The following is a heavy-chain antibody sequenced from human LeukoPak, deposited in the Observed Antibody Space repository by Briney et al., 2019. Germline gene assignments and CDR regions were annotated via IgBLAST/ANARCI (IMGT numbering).Heavy chain of an antibody. Sequence: SETLSLTCAVYGGSFSGYNWSWIRQPPGKGLEWIGEINHGGSTNYNPSLKSRVTISVDTSKNQFSLKLSSVTAADTAVYYCARGQWRFSSSWSYNWFDPWGQGTLVTVSS. V-gene: IGHV4-34*01. J-gene: IGHJ5*02. CDR2: INHGGST. CDR3: ARGQWRFSSSWSYNWFDP. CDR1: GGSFSGYN. D-gene: IGHD6-13*01.